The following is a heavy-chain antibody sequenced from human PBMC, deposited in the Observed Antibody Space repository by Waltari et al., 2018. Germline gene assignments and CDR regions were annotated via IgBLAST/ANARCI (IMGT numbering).Heavy chain of an antibody. CDR1: GYSISSGYY. D-gene: IGHD3-10*01. CDR3: ARVYITMVQGVTESSFDY. V-gene: IGHV4-38-2*01. J-gene: IGHJ4*02. CDR2: IYHSGST. Sequence: QVQLQESGPGLVKPSETLSLTCAVSGYSISSGYYWGWIRQPPGKGLEWIGSIYHSGSTYYNPSPKSRVTISVDTSKNQFSLKRSSVTAADTAVYYCARVYITMVQGVTESSFDYWGQGTLVTVSS.